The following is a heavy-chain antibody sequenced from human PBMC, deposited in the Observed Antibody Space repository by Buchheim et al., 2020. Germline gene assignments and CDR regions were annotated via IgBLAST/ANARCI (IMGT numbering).Heavy chain of an antibody. V-gene: IGHV2-5*02. CDR3: AHTNLYDSGGYWFDY. D-gene: IGHD3-22*01. Sequence: QITLKESSPALVKPTQTLTLTCTSSGFSLSTSGVGVGWIRQPPGRALEWLALIYWDDDKRYSPSLKSRLTITKDTSKNQVVLTLTNMDPVDTATYYCAHTNLYDSGGYWFDYWGQGT. CDR1: GFSLSTSGVG. J-gene: IGHJ4*02. CDR2: IYWDDDK.